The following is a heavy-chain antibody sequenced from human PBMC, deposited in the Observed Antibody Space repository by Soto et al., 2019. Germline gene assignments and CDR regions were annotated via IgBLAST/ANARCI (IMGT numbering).Heavy chain of an antibody. CDR2: IYYSGST. V-gene: IGHV4-59*08. J-gene: IGHJ6*03. D-gene: IGHD3-9*01. CDR3: ARLYLSKDILTGYYFRDDYYYMDV. CDR1: GGSISSYD. Sequence: SETLSLTCTVSGGSISSYDWSWIRQPPGKGLEWIGYIYYSGSTNYNPSLKSRVTISVDTSKNQFSLKLSSVTAADTAVYYCARLYLSKDILTGYYFRDDYYYMDVWGKGTTVTVSS.